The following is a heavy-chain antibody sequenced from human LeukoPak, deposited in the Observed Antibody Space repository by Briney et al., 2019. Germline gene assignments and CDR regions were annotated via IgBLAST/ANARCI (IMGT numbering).Heavy chain of an antibody. Sequence: SQTLSLTCAISGDSFSSNSVAWNWIRQSPSRGLEWLGRTYYRSKLYNDYAVSVKSLITINPDTPKNQFSLQLNSVTPEDTAVYYCARYDRSVGWFDPWGQGTLVTVSS. V-gene: IGHV6-1*01. CDR2: TYYRSKLYN. D-gene: IGHD5/OR15-5a*01. J-gene: IGHJ5*02. CDR1: GDSFSSNSVA. CDR3: ARYDRSVGWFDP.